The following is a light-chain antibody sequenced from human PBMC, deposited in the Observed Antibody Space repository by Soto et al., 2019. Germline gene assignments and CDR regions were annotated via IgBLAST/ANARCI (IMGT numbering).Light chain of an antibody. Sequence: EIVMTQSPATLSVSPGERATLSCRASQSVSSNLAWYQQKPGQAPRLLIYGASTRATGIPARFSGSGSGTEFTLTISSLQSEDCALYYCQQYGTSSLTFGPGTKVDIK. V-gene: IGKV3-15*01. CDR3: QQYGTSSLT. CDR1: QSVSSN. J-gene: IGKJ1*01. CDR2: GAS.